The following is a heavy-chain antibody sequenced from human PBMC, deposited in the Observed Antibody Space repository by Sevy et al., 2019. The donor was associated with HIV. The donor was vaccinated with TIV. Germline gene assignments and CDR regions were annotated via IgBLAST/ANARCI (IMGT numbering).Heavy chain of an antibody. CDR2: IDTRGNT. CDR1: GTYITNSYS. V-gene: IGHV4-4*07. Sequence: SETLSLTCTVSGTYITNSYSWSWIRQPAGKGLEWIGRIDTRGNTDYNPSLKSRVTMSIHPSQTHFSLNLPSVIAADTAVYYCARDTVVRELFPNYYFHYYMDVWGKGTAVTVSS. J-gene: IGHJ6*03. CDR3: ARDTVVRELFPNYYFHYYMDV. D-gene: IGHD3-10*01.